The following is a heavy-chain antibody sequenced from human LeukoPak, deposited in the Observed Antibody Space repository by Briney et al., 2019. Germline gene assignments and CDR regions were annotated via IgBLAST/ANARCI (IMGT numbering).Heavy chain of an antibody. V-gene: IGHV4-34*01. CDR2: INHSGST. Sequence: SESLSLTCAVYGVSFNNYYWSWMRQPPGKGLEWIGEINHSGSTNYNPSLKSRVTISVDTSKNQFSLKLTSVTAADTAVYYCARGGRPLYWGQGTLVTVSS. CDR3: ARGGRPLY. J-gene: IGHJ4*02. D-gene: IGHD1-14*01. CDR1: GVSFNNYY.